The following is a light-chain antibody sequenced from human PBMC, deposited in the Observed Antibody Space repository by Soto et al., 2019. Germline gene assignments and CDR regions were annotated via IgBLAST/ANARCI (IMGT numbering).Light chain of an antibody. V-gene: IGKV2-28*01. CDR3: MQALQTPLT. J-gene: IGKJ4*01. Sequence: DIVMTQSPLSLPVTPGEPASISCRSSQSLLHSNGYNYLDWYLQKPGQSPQLLIYFGSNRASGVPDRFSGSGLGTDFTLKISRVEAEDVGVYYCMQALQTPLTFGGGTKVEIK. CDR2: FGS. CDR1: QSLLHSNGYNY.